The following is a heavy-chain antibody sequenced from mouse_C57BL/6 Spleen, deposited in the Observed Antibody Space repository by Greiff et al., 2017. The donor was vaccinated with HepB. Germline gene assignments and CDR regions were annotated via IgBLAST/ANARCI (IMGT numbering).Heavy chain of an antibody. CDR1: GFNIQDYY. CDR2: TDPEDGDT. J-gene: IGHJ3*01. CDR3: TQTAQATTWFAY. V-gene: IGHV14-1*01. D-gene: IGHD3-2*02. Sequence: EVQLQESGAELVRPGASVKFSCTASGFNIQDYYMHWVKQRPEPGLEWIGRTDPEDGDTQYAPKFQGKATMTADTYSNTDYLQLSSLTSEDTAVYYCTQTAQATTWFAYWGQGTLDTVSA.